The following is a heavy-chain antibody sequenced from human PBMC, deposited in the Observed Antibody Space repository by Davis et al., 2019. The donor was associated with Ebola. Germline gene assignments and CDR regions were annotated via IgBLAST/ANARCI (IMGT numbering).Heavy chain of an antibody. Sequence: GGSLRLSCAASGFTFSSYWMHWVRQAPGKGLEWVSSISSSSSYIYYADSVKGRFTISRDNAKNSLYLQMNSLRAEDTAVYYCAREPGGGATLRRWKDAFDIWGQGTMVTVSS. J-gene: IGHJ3*02. CDR2: ISSSSSYI. V-gene: IGHV3-21*01. CDR1: GFTFSSYW. D-gene: IGHD1-26*01. CDR3: AREPGGGATLRRWKDAFDI.